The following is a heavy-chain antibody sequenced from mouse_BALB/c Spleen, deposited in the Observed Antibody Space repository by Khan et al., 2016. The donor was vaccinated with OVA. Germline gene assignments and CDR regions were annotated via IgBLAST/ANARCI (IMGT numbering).Heavy chain of an antibody. CDR1: GYIFSSYW. CDR2: IYPGTGSA. D-gene: IGHD2-5*01. V-gene: IGHV1S132*01. J-gene: IGHJ4*01. CDR3: AREKYSTYWGAIAY. Sequence: VELVESGTELVRPGASVKLSCKTSGYIFSSYWIHWVKQRSGQGLEWIARIYPGTGSAYYNEKVKGKATLTADRSSSTAYMQLSSLKSEDCAGYSCAREKYSTYWGAIAYWGQGTSVTVS.